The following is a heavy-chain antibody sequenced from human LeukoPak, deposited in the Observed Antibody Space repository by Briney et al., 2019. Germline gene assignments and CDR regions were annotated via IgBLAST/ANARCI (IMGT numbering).Heavy chain of an antibody. J-gene: IGHJ5*02. Sequence: SSETLSLTCSVSDGSISSSSSYWGWIRQPPGKGLEWIGSIYYSGATYFSPPLKSRLTISIDTSKNQFSLKLSSVTAADTAMYYCARHAGCSGGNCYYNWFDPWGQGTLVTVSS. CDR1: DGSISSSSSY. D-gene: IGHD2-15*01. V-gene: IGHV4-39*01. CDR3: ARHAGCSGGNCYYNWFDP. CDR2: IYYSGAT.